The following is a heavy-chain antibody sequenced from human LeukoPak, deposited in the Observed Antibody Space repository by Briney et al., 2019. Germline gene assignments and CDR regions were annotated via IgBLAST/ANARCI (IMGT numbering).Heavy chain of an antibody. Sequence: PGGSLRLSCAASGFNFANDWMTWVRQTPGKGLEWVGHIKSETDGGAAEYAPPVTGRFTISRDDSENTLYLQMNRLEIEDTAVYFCTIDYDYAWGSYRLAHWGQGTLVTVSS. CDR2: IKSETDGGAA. CDR1: GFNFANDW. CDR3: TIDYDYAWGSYRLAH. J-gene: IGHJ4*02. D-gene: IGHD3-16*02. V-gene: IGHV3-15*01.